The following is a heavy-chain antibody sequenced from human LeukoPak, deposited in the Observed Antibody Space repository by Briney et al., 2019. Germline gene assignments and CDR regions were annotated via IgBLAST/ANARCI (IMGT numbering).Heavy chain of an antibody. CDR3: ANPPNNYCSSTSCHYYFDY. J-gene: IGHJ4*02. Sequence: GGSLRLSCAASGFTFSSYAMSWVRQAPGKGLEWVSAISGSGGSTYYADSVKGRFTISRDNSKNTLYLQMNSLRAEDTAVYYCANPPNNYCSSTSCHYYFDYWGQGTLVTVSS. CDR2: ISGSGGST. D-gene: IGHD2-2*01. CDR1: GFTFSSYA. V-gene: IGHV3-23*01.